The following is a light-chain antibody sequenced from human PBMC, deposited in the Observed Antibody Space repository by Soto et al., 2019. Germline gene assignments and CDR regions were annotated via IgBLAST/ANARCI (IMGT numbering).Light chain of an antibody. CDR3: LQDYNYPWT. V-gene: IGKV1-5*03. J-gene: IGKJ1*01. Sequence: DIQMTQSPSTLSASVGDRVTITCRASQSISTWLAWYQQEPGKAPKLLIHKASSLQSGVPSRFSGSGYGTDFSLTIGSLQPEDVATYYCLQDYNYPWTFGQGTKVDI. CDR1: QSISTW. CDR2: KAS.